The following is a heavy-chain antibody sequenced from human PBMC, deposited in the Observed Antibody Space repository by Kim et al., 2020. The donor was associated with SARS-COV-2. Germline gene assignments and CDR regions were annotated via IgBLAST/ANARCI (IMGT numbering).Heavy chain of an antibody. V-gene: IGHV3-15*01. CDR1: GFTFSNAW. D-gene: IGHD3-22*01. CDR2: IKSKTDGGTT. CDR3: TTDTYDSSGYPPLFAFDI. Sequence: GGSLRLSCAASGFTFSNAWMSWVRQAPGKGLEWVGRIKSKTDGGTTDYAAPVKGRFTISRDDSKNTLYLQMNSLKTEDTAVYYCTTDTYDSSGYPPLFAFDICGQGTMVTVSS. J-gene: IGHJ3*02.